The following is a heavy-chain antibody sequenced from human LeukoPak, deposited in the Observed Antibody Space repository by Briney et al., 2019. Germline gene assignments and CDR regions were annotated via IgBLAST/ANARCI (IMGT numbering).Heavy chain of an antibody. CDR1: GFTFDDYA. CDR3: AKVIRSQWPRTYDAFDI. D-gene: IGHD6-19*01. J-gene: IGHJ3*02. Sequence: PGRSLRLSCAAAGFTFDDYAMHWARQAPGKGLEWVSGPSWNSGSIGYADSVKGRFTISRDNAKNSLYLQMNSLRAEDTALYYCAKVIRSQWPRTYDAFDIWGQGTMVTVSS. CDR2: PSWNSGSI. V-gene: IGHV3-9*01.